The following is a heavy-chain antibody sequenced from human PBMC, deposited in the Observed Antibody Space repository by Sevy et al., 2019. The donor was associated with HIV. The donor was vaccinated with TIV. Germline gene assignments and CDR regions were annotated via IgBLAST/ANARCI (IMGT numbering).Heavy chain of an antibody. CDR3: ARDSSGYDWVPMDV. Sequence: GGSLRLSCAASGFTFSGYTMDWVRQAPGKGLEWVAYISSTSATIYYADSVKGGFTISRDNAKKSLFLQMNSLRAEDTAVYYCARDSSGYDWVPMDVWGQGTTVTVSS. D-gene: IGHD5-12*01. CDR1: GFTFSGYT. CDR2: ISSTSATI. J-gene: IGHJ6*02. V-gene: IGHV3-48*01.